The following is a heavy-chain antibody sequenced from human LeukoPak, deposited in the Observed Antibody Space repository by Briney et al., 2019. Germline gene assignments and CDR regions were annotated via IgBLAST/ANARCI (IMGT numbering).Heavy chain of an antibody. Sequence: TGASLRLSCAASGFSLSTYGVSWVHQPPGKGLEWVSGITGTGGSTYYADSVKGRFTVSRDTSKNTLYLQMNSLRAEDTAIYYCAKDHGTAVAGFYYWGQGTLVTVSS. CDR2: ITGTGGST. D-gene: IGHD6-19*01. CDR3: AKDHGTAVAGFYY. V-gene: IGHV3-23*01. CDR1: GFSLSTYG. J-gene: IGHJ4*02.